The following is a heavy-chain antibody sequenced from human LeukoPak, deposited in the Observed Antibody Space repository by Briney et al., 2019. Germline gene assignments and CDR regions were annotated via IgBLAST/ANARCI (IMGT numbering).Heavy chain of an antibody. V-gene: IGHV4-59*08. Sequence: PSETLSLTCTVSGGSISSYYWSWIRQPPGKGLEWIGYIYYSGSTNYNPSLKSRVTISVDTSKNQFSLKLSSVTAADTAVYYCARIYDSSDYSTYYFDYWGQGALVTVSS. CDR1: GGSISSYY. D-gene: IGHD3-22*01. CDR2: IYYSGST. CDR3: ARIYDSSDYSTYYFDY. J-gene: IGHJ4*02.